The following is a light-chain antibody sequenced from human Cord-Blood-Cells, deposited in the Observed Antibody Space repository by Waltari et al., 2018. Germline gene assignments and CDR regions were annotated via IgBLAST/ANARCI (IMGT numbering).Light chain of an antibody. CDR1: QSVSSSY. Sequence: IVLTQSPGTLSLSPGERATLSCRASQSVSSSYLAGYQQKPGQAPMLLSYGASSRATGIPDRFSGSGSGTDFTLTISRLEPDDFAVYYCQQYGSSPRYTFGQGTKLEIK. CDR2: GAS. J-gene: IGKJ2*01. V-gene: IGKV3-20*01. CDR3: QQYGSSPRYT.